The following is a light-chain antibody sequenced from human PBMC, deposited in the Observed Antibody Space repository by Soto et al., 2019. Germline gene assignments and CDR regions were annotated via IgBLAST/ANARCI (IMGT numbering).Light chain of an antibody. J-gene: IGLJ3*02. CDR1: SSNIGSNY. V-gene: IGLV1-47*01. Sequence: QSVLTQPPSASGTPGQRVTISCSGSSSNIGSNYVYWYQQLPGTAPKLLIYRNNQRPSGVPDRFSGSKSGTSASLAISGLRSEDEADYYCAAWDDSLSGRVFGGGTKRIVL. CDR3: AAWDDSLSGRV. CDR2: RNN.